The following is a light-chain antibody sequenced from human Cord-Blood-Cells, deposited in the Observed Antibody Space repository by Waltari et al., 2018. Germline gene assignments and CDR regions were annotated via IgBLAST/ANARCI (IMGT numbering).Light chain of an antibody. V-gene: IGKV3-11*01. CDR1: QSVSSY. J-gene: IGKJ5*01. Sequence: EIVLTQSPAPLSLYPGERATLSCRASQSVSSYLAWYQQKPGQAPRLLIYDASNRATGIPARFSGSGSGTDFTLTISSLEPEDFAVYYCQQRSNWPPTFGQGTRLEIK. CDR3: QQRSNWPPT. CDR2: DAS.